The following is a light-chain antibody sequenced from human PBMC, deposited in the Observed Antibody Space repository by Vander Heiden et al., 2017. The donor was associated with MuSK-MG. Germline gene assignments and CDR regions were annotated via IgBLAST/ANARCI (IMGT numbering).Light chain of an antibody. CDR3: SSYTSSSPLYV. CDR1: SSDVGGYNY. V-gene: IGLV2-14*03. Sequence: GQSITISCTGTSSDVGGYNYVSWYQQHPGKAPKLMIYDVSNRPSGVSNRFSGSKSGNTASLTISGLQAEDEADYYCSSYTSSSPLYVFGTGTKVTVL. J-gene: IGLJ1*01. CDR2: DVS.